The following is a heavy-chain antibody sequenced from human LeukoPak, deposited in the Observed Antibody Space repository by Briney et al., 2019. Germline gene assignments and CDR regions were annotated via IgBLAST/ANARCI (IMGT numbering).Heavy chain of an antibody. D-gene: IGHD3-10*01. CDR2: ISAYNGNT. Sequence: GASVKVSCKASGYTFTSYGISWVRQAPGQGLEWMGWISAYNGNTNYAQKLQGRVTMTTDTSTSTAYMELRSLRSDDTAVYYCAGITMVREVGWFDPWGQGTLVTVSS. J-gene: IGHJ5*02. CDR3: AGITMVREVGWFDP. V-gene: IGHV1-18*01. CDR1: GYTFTSYG.